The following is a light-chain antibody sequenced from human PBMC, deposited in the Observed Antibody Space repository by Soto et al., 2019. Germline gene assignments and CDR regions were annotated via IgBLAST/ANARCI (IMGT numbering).Light chain of an antibody. CDR1: QAINNN. Sequence: VLTQAPDTLSVSPGERATLSCRASQAINNNVAWYQLKDGQVPRLLIYGASTRAADVPARFSGSGSGTDFTLTISSLEPEDFAVYYCQQRSNWPWTFGQGTKVDIK. CDR3: QQRSNWPWT. V-gene: IGKV3-11*01. J-gene: IGKJ1*01. CDR2: GAS.